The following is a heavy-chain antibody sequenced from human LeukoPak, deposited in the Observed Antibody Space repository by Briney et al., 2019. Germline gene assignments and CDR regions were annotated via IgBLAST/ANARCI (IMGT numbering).Heavy chain of an antibody. D-gene: IGHD2-2*02. CDR1: GFTFSSYA. J-gene: IGHJ4*02. V-gene: IGHV3-23*01. Sequence: GGSLRLSCAASGFTFSSYAMSWVRQAPGKGLEWVSAISGSGDSTSYADSVKGRFTISRDNSKNTLYLQMNSLRAEDTAVYYCAKEGCTSTICYINYWGQGDLVTVSS. CDR3: AKEGCTSTICYINY. CDR2: ISGSGDST.